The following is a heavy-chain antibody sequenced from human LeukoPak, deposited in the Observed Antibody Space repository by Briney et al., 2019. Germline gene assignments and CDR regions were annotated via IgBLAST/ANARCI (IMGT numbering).Heavy chain of an antibody. J-gene: IGHJ4*02. D-gene: IGHD3-9*01. Sequence: GESLKISCKGSGYSFTSYWIGWVRQMPGEGLELVGIIYPGDSDTRYSPSFQGQVTISADKSISTAYLQWSSLKASDTAMYYCARRDYDILTGYAPFDYWGQGTLVTVSS. CDR2: IYPGDSDT. CDR1: GYSFTSYW. CDR3: ARRDYDILTGYAPFDY. V-gene: IGHV5-51*01.